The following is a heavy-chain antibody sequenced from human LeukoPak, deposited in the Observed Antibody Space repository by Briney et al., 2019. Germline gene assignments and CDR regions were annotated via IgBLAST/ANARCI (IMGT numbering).Heavy chain of an antibody. Sequence: PGGSLRFSCAASGFTFSSYSMNWVRQAPGKGLEWVSSIGSSGYYMFYADSVKGRFTMSRDNAKNSLFLQMNSLRPEDTAVYYCASVGSGTYYKVPYWGQGTLVTVSS. CDR2: IGSSGYYM. CDR1: GFTFSSYS. D-gene: IGHD3-10*01. V-gene: IGHV3-21*01. CDR3: ASVGSGTYYKVPY. J-gene: IGHJ4*02.